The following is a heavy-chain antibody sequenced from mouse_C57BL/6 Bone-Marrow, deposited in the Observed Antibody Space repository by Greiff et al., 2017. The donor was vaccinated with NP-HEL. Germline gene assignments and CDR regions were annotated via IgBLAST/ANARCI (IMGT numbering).Heavy chain of an antibody. CDR1: GYTFTSYW. D-gene: IGHD1-1*01. J-gene: IGHJ2*01. CDR3: AMNLLLRYVYFDY. Sequence: QVQLKQPGAELVKPGASVKVSCKASGYTFTSYWMHWVKQRPGQGLEWIGRIHPSDSDTNYNQKFKGKATLTVDKSSSTAYMQLSSLTSEDSAVYYCAMNLLLRYVYFDYWGQGTTLTVSS. V-gene: IGHV1-74*01. CDR2: IHPSDSDT.